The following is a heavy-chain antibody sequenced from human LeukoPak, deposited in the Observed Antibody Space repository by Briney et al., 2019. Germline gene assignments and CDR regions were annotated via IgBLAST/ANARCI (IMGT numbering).Heavy chain of an antibody. D-gene: IGHD3-22*01. Sequence: PGGSLRLSCAASGFTFDDHGMSWVRQTPGKGLEWVSGINWNGGSTDHADSVKGRFTISGDNTRNSLYLQMNSLRAEDTALYHYARGAYYDSSASPLDYWGQGTLVTVSS. V-gene: IGHV3-20*01. CDR3: ARGAYYDSSASPLDY. CDR1: GFTFDDHG. J-gene: IGHJ4*02. CDR2: INWNGGST.